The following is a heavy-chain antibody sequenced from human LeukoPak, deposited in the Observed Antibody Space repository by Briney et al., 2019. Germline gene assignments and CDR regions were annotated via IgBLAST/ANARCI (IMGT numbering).Heavy chain of an antibody. V-gene: IGHV3-23*01. J-gene: IGHJ1*01. D-gene: IGHD6-13*01. Sequence: GGSLRLSCAASGFTFSSYAMSWVRKAPGKGLEWVSAISGSGGSTYYADSVKGRFTISRDNSKNTLYLQMNSLRAEDTAVYYCAKDGSSSWYSEYFQHWGQGTLVTVSS. CDR3: AKDGSSSWYSEYFQH. CDR1: GFTFSSYA. CDR2: ISGSGGST.